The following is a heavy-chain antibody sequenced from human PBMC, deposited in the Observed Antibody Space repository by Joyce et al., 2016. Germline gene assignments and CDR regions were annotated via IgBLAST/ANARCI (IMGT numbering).Heavy chain of an antibody. CDR1: GGTFSNYA. CDR3: ATGQGTSFALPFDP. V-gene: IGHV1-69*01. J-gene: IGHJ5*02. CDR2: IIPFSETV. Sequence: QVQLVQSGAEVQKPGSSMKVSCTASGGTFSNYAFNWVRQAPGQGLEWMGGIIPFSETVEYAQKFEGRVTITSDESTTTAYLELTRLRSADTAIYFCATGQGTSFALPFDPWGQGTLVTVTS. D-gene: IGHD3-16*01.